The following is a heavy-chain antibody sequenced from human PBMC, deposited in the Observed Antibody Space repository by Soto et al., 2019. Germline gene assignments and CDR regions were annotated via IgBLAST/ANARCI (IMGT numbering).Heavy chain of an antibody. Sequence: QVQLVQSGAEVKKPGASVKVSCKASGYTFTGYYMHWVRQAPGQGLEWMGWINPNSGGTNYAQKFQGWVTMTRDTSISTADMELSRLRSDDTAVYYCARGQIVVVVAATPGYYGMDVWGQGTTVTVSS. CDR2: INPNSGGT. CDR1: GYTFTGYY. J-gene: IGHJ6*02. D-gene: IGHD2-15*01. V-gene: IGHV1-2*04. CDR3: ARGQIVVVVAATPGYYGMDV.